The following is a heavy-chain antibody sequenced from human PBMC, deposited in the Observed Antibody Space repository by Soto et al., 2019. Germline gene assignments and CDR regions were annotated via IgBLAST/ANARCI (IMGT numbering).Heavy chain of an antibody. D-gene: IGHD6-6*01. CDR1: GGTFSSYA. CDR3: ARDPIEYSSSSLYGMDV. CDR2: ISPIFGTA. V-gene: IGHV1-69*06. Sequence: QVQLVQSGAEVKKPGASVKVSCKASGGTFSSYAISWVRQAPGQGLEWMGGISPIFGTANYAQKFQGRVTITADKSTSTAYMELSSLRSEDTAVYYCARDPIEYSSSSLYGMDVWGQGTTVTVSS. J-gene: IGHJ6*02.